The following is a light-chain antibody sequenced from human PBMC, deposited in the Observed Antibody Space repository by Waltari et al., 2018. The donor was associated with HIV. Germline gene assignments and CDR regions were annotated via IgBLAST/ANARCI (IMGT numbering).Light chain of an antibody. J-gene: IGLJ2*01. V-gene: IGLV2-14*03. CDR3: SSYTTTNTII. CDR2: DVF. CDR1: SSAIGAYEY. Sequence: QSALTQPASVSGSPGQSTTISCTGTSSAIGAYEYVSWYQPHPDKAPQLLIYDVFYRPSGVSHRFAGSKSGNTASLTISGLQAEDEAVYSCSSYTTTNTIIFGGGTKLTVL.